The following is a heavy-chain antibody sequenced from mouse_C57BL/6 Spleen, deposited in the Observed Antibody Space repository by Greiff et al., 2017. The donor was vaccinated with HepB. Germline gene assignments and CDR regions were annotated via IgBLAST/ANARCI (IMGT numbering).Heavy chain of an antibody. Sequence: QVQLQQPGAELVMPGASVKLSCKASGYTFTSYWMHWVKQRPGQGLEWIGEIDPSDSYTNYNQKFKGKSTLTVDKSSSTAYMQLSSLTSEDSAVYYCARGRAPYDYDVGYAMDYWGQGTSVTVSS. J-gene: IGHJ4*01. CDR3: ARGRAPYDYDVGYAMDY. CDR1: GYTFTSYW. D-gene: IGHD2-4*01. V-gene: IGHV1-69*01. CDR2: IDPSDSYT.